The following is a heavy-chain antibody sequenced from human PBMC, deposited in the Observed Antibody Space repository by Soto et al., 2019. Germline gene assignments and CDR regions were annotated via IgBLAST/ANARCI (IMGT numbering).Heavy chain of an antibody. V-gene: IGHV1-69*13. D-gene: IGHD4-17*01. CDR3: AKRYGDYAFGMDV. CDR1: GGTFSSYA. Sequence: EASVKVSCKASGGTFSSYAISWVRQAPGQGLEWMGGIIPIFGTANYAQKFQGRVTITADESTSTAYMELSSLRSEDTAVYYCAKRYGDYAFGMDVWGQGTTVTVSS. CDR2: IIPIFGTA. J-gene: IGHJ6*02.